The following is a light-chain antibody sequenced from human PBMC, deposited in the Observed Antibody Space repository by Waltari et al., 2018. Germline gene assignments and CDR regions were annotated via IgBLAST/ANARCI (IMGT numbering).Light chain of an antibody. V-gene: IGKV3-15*01. Sequence: EIVMTQFPATLSVSPGERATLSCRASQSVRSNLAWYQQNPGQAPGLLSYAASTRATGIPASFSGSGAGTEFTLTISSLQPDDIGTYYCQQHHNLPYTFGQGTK. CDR3: QQHHNLPYT. J-gene: IGKJ2*01. CDR2: AAS. CDR1: QSVRSN.